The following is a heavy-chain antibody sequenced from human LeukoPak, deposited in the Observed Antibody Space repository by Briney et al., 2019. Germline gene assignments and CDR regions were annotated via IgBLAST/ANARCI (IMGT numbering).Heavy chain of an antibody. V-gene: IGHV3-30*18. CDR1: GFTFSSYG. CDR3: AKEILRYFDWLPPDYYGMDV. Sequence: GRSLRLSCAASGFTFSSYGMHWVRQAPGKGLEGVAVISYDGSNKYYADSVKGRFTISRDNSKNTLYLQMNSLRAEDTAVYYCAKEILRYFDWLPPDYYGMDVWGKGTTVTVSS. D-gene: IGHD3-9*01. CDR2: ISYDGSNK. J-gene: IGHJ6*04.